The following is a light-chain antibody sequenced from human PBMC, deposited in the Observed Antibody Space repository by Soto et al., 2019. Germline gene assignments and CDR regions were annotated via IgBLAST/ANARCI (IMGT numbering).Light chain of an antibody. V-gene: IGLV2-14*01. Sequence: SVVPHPASVCRSPGQSITIYCSGTSSDVGAYNYVSWHQQHPGKVPKIMIYDVSSRPSGVSNRSSGSKSGNTASLTISGLQAEDEADYYCSSYTPSNTHVFGSGTKVTVL. CDR2: DVS. CDR3: SSYTPSNTHV. J-gene: IGLJ1*01. CDR1: SSDVGAYNY.